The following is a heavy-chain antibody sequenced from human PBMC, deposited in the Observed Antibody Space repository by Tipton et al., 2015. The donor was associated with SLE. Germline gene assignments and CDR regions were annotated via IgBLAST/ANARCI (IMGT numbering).Heavy chain of an antibody. J-gene: IGHJ6*02. V-gene: IGHV3-48*03. CDR1: GFTFSSYE. CDR2: ISSSGSTI. Sequence: GSLRLSCAASGFTFSSYEMNWVRQAPGKGLEWVSYISSSGSTIYYADSVKGRFTISRDNAKNSLYLQMNSLRAEDTAVYYCARDSITWSYYGMDVWGQGTTVTVSS. CDR3: ARDSITWSYYGMDV. D-gene: IGHD3-10*01.